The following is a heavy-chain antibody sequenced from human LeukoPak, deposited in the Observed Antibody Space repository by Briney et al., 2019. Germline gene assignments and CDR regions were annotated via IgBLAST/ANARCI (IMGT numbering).Heavy chain of an antibody. Sequence: PSETLSLTCAVYGASFSGYYWSWIRQPPGKGLEWLGEINHSGSTNYNPSLKSRVTISVDTSKNQFSLKLSSVTAADTAVYYCARAVWVRDVLATSQGLDYWGQGTLVTVSS. V-gene: IGHV4-34*01. CDR2: INHSGST. J-gene: IGHJ4*02. D-gene: IGHD3-16*01. CDR1: GASFSGYY. CDR3: ARAVWVRDVLATSQGLDY.